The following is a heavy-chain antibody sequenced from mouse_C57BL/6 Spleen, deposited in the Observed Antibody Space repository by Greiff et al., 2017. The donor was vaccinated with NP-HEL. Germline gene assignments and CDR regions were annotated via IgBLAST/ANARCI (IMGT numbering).Heavy chain of an antibody. J-gene: IGHJ1*03. V-gene: IGHV1-42*01. CDR3: ARAGRGYWYFDV. CDR1: GYSFTGYY. CDR2: INPSTGGT. Sequence: EVQLQQSGPELVKPGASVKISCKASGYSFTGYYMNWVKQSPEKSLEWIGEINPSTGGTTYNQKFKAKATLTVDKSSSTAYMQLKSLTSEDSAVYYCARAGRGYWYFDVWGTGTTVTVSS.